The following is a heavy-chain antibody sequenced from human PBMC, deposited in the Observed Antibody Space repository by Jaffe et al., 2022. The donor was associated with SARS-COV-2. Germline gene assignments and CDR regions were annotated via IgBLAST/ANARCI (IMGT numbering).Heavy chain of an antibody. CDR2: IWYDGSNK. D-gene: IGHD6-6*01. Sequence: QVQLVESGGGVVQPGRSLRLSCAASGFTFSSYGMHWVRQAPGKGLEWVAVIWYDGSNKYYADSVKGRFTISRDNSKNTLYLQMNSLRAEDTAVYYCARDLGYSSSSEYYYYGMDVWGQGTTVTVSS. CDR3: ARDLGYSSSSEYYYYGMDV. V-gene: IGHV3-33*01. J-gene: IGHJ6*02. CDR1: GFTFSSYG.